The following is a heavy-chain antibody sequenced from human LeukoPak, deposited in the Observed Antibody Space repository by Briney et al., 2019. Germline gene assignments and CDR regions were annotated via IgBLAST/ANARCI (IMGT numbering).Heavy chain of an antibody. V-gene: IGHV3-30*02. Sequence: GGSLKLSCAMSGLTFSSYGIHGVRQAPGKGLEWVAFIRYDGNKKDYADSVKGRFTISRDNSKKTLYLQMNSLRTEDTAVYYCAKDPLRGVVRSLDYWGQGTLVTVSS. CDR2: IRYDGNKK. D-gene: IGHD4-23*01. CDR1: GLTFSSYG. CDR3: AKDPLRGVVRSLDY. J-gene: IGHJ4*02.